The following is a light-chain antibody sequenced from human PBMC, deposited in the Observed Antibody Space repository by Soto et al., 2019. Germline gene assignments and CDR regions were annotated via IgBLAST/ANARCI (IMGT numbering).Light chain of an antibody. V-gene: IGKV3-15*01. CDR2: GAS. CDR3: QQYNNWPLT. CDR1: QSVSSK. J-gene: IGKJ4*01. Sequence: EIVMTHSPATLSVSPGERATLSCRASQSVSSKLAWYQQKPGQAPRLLIYGASTRATGIPARFSGSGSGTEFTLTISSLQSEDFAVYYCQQYNNWPLTFGGGTKVEIK.